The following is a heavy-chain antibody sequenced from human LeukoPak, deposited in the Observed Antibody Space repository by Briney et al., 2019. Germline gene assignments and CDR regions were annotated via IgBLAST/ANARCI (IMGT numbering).Heavy chain of an antibody. CDR2: IYSTGRS. Sequence: SETLSLTCSVSGGSISPYFWSWIRQPAGKGLEWIGRIYSTGRSTYNSSLESRVTMSVDKSKNQLSLNLTSVTAADTAVYHCARVAVATTYFDYWGQGTLVTVSS. V-gene: IGHV4-4*07. CDR1: GGSISPYF. D-gene: IGHD5-12*01. J-gene: IGHJ4*02. CDR3: ARVAVATTYFDY.